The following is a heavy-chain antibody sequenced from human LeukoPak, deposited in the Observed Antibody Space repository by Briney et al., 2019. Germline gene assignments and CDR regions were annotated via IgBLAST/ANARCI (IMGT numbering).Heavy chain of an antibody. V-gene: IGHV4-39*07. J-gene: IGHJ5*02. CDR2: IYYSGST. CDR3: ARGKPRGARWRRPSGWFDP. CDR1: GGSISSSSYY. Sequence: SETLSLTCTVSGGSISSSSYYWGWIRQPPGKGLEWIGSIYYSGSTHYNPSLKSRVTISVDTSKNQFSLKLSSVTAADTAVYYCARGKPRGARWRRPSGWFDPWGQGTLVTVSS. D-gene: IGHD1-1*01.